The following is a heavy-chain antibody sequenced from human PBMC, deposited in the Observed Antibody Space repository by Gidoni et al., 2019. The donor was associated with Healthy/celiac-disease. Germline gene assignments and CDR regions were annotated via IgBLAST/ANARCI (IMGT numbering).Heavy chain of an antibody. CDR1: GGSISSRSYY. CDR2: IYYSGST. D-gene: IGHD6-19*01. V-gene: IGHV4-39*07. Sequence: QLQLQESGPGLVKPSETLSLTCTVSGGSISSRSYYWGWIRQPPGKGLEWIGSIYYSGSTYYNPSLKSRVTISVDTSKNQFSLKLSAVTAADTAVYYCAREGIAVARHNWFDPWGQGTLVTVSS. J-gene: IGHJ5*02. CDR3: AREGIAVARHNWFDP.